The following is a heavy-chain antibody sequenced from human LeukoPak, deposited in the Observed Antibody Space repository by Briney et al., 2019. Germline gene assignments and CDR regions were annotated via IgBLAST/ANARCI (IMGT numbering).Heavy chain of an antibody. CDR1: GYTFTSYD. CDR3: ARGSLYYDCSPSYGMDV. Sequence: ASVKVSCKASGYTFTSYDINWVRRATGQGLEWMGWMNPNSGNTGYAQKFQGRVTMTRNTSISTAYMELSSLRSEDTAVYYCARGSLYYDCSPSYGMDVWGQGTTVTVSS. J-gene: IGHJ6*02. CDR2: MNPNSGNT. D-gene: IGHD3-22*01. V-gene: IGHV1-8*01.